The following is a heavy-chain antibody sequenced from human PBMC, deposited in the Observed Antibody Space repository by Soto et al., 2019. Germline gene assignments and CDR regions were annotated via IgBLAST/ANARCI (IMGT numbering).Heavy chain of an antibody. CDR1: GGSISSGGYY. Sequence: SETLSLTCTVSGGSISSGGYYWSWIRQHPGKGLEWIGYIYYSGSTYYNPSLKSRVTISVDTSKNQFSLKLSSVTAADTAVYYCARAPWPYYYDSSGYYQFDYWGQGTLVTVSS. D-gene: IGHD3-22*01. J-gene: IGHJ4*02. CDR2: IYYSGST. V-gene: IGHV4-31*03. CDR3: ARAPWPYYYDSSGYYQFDY.